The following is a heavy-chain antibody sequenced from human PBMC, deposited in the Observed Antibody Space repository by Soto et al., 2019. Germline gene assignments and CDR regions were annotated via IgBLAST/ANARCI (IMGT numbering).Heavy chain of an antibody. J-gene: IGHJ6*02. Sequence: SETLSLTSAVYGGSFSCYYWSWIRPPPGKGLEWIGEINHSGSTNYNPSLKSRVTISVDTSKNQFSLKLSSVTAADTAVYYCARGGIAARPKNYYYYGMDVWGQGTTVTVSS. V-gene: IGHV4-34*01. CDR1: GGSFSCYY. CDR2: INHSGST. CDR3: ARGGIAARPKNYYYYGMDV. D-gene: IGHD6-6*01.